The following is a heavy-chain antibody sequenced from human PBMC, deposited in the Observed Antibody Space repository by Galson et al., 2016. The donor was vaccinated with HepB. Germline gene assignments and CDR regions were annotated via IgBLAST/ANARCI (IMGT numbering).Heavy chain of an antibody. V-gene: IGHV4-4*07. CDR2: IYTNGKT. CDR1: GVSISSYY. CDR3: ARDRGNLGSDL. Sequence: SETLSLTCAVSGVSISSYYWSWIRQPPGKGLEWMGFIYTNGKTKTNSSLKSRVTLSVDTSTNHFSLNLTSVTAADTAVYYCARDRGNLGSDLWGRGTRVTVSS. J-gene: IGHJ2*01. D-gene: IGHD4-23*01.